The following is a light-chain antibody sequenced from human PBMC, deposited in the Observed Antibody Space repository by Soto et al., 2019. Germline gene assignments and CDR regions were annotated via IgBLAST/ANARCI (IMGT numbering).Light chain of an antibody. CDR3: QQRAGWPTT. V-gene: IGKV3-15*01. Sequence: EIVMTHSPATLSVSPGEGATLSCRASQSVSSNLAWYQLRPGQAPRLLFYAASTRATGIPARFSGSGSGTEFTLTISSLEPEDFAVYYCQQRAGWPTTFGQGTRLE. CDR1: QSVSSN. CDR2: AAS. J-gene: IGKJ5*01.